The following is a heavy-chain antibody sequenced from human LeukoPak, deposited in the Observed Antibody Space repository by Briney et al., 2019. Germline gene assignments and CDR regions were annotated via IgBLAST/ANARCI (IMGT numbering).Heavy chain of an antibody. D-gene: IGHD3-9*01. V-gene: IGHV4-4*07. J-gene: IGHJ3*02. Sequence: SETLSLTCTVSGGSISSYYWSWIRQPAGKGLEWIGRIYTSGSTNYNPSLKSRVTISVDTSKNQFSLKLSSVTAADTAVYYCARRQGGRYFDWLFKDDAFDIWGQGTMVTVSS. CDR3: ARRQGGRYFDWLFKDDAFDI. CDR2: IYTSGST. CDR1: GGSISSYY.